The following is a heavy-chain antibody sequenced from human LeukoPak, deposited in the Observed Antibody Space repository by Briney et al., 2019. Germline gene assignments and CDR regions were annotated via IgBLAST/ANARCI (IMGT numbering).Heavy chain of an antibody. J-gene: IGHJ5*02. D-gene: IGHD4-17*01. CDR2: INPNSGGT. CDR3: AREPRFYGDYVGSWFDP. CDR1: GYTFTGYY. Sequence: GASVKVSCKSSGYTFTGYYMHWGRQAPGQGLEWMGWINPNSGGTNYAQKFQGRVTMTRDTSISTAYMKLSRLRSDDTAVYYCAREPRFYGDYVGSWFDPWGQGTLVTVSS. V-gene: IGHV1-2*02.